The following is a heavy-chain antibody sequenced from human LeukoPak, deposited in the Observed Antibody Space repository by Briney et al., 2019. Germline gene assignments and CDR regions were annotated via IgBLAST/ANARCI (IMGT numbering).Heavy chain of an antibody. Sequence: PGGSLRLSCTASGFTFSSYAMSWVRQAPGKGLEWVSAISGSGGSTYYADSVKGRFTISRDNSKNTLYLQMNSLRAEDTAVYYCAKGVHSSGWLSTPFDYWGQGTLVTVSS. J-gene: IGHJ4*02. CDR2: ISGSGGST. V-gene: IGHV3-23*01. CDR3: AKGVHSSGWLSTPFDY. D-gene: IGHD6-19*01. CDR1: GFTFSSYA.